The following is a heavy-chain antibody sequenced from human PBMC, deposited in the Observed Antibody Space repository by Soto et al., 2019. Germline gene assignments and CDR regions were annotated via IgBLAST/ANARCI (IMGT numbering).Heavy chain of an antibody. J-gene: IGHJ4*02. V-gene: IGHV1-18*01. CDR1: GYTFTKYG. CDR3: AREMAGLGGEYDY. CDR2: ISGSSGNA. D-gene: IGHD3-16*01. Sequence: QVQLVQSGAEVKNPGASVKVSCKTSGYTFTKYGVGWVRQAPGQGLEWMGWISGSSGNANYAEKVQGRITLTTDTSTSRASIELRSLRSDDTAVYYCAREMAGLGGEYDYWGQGTLVTVSS.